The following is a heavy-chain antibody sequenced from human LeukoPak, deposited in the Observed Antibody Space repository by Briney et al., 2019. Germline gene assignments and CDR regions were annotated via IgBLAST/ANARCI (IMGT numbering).Heavy chain of an antibody. V-gene: IGHV4-59*01. CDR1: GGSISSYY. D-gene: IGHD6-19*01. Sequence: SETLSLTCTVSGGSISSYYWSWIRQPPGKGLEWIGYIYYSGSTNYNPSLKSRVTISVDTSKNQFSLKLSSVTAADTAVYYCARTPEREYSSGWFYFDYWGQGTLVTVSS. CDR3: ARTPEREYSSGWFYFDY. J-gene: IGHJ4*02. CDR2: IYYSGST.